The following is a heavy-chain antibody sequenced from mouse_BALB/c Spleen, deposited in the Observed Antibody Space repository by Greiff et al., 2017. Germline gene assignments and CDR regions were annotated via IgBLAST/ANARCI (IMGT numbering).Heavy chain of an antibody. Sequence: VHLVESGPELVRPGVSVKISCKGSGYTFTDYAMHWVKQSHAKSLEWIGVISTYYGNTNYNQKFKGKATMTVDKSSSTAYMELARLTSEDSAIYYCAREGGYGNYSYAMDYWGQGTSVTVSS. V-gene: IGHV1-67*01. J-gene: IGHJ4*01. CDR3: AREGGYGNYSYAMDY. CDR1: GYTFTDYA. D-gene: IGHD2-1*01. CDR2: ISTYYGNT.